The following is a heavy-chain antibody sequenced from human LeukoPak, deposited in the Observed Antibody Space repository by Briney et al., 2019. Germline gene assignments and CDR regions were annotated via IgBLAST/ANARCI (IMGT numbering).Heavy chain of an antibody. CDR1: GFTFSSYG. J-gene: IGHJ4*02. Sequence: GRSLRLSCAASGFTFSSYGMHWVRQAPGKGLEWVAVISYDGSNKYYADSVKGRFTISRDNSKNTLYLQMNSLRAEDTAVYYCARAHGYSYPNGFDYWGQGTLVTVSS. D-gene: IGHD5-18*01. CDR3: ARAHGYSYPNGFDY. CDR2: ISYDGSNK. V-gene: IGHV3-30*03.